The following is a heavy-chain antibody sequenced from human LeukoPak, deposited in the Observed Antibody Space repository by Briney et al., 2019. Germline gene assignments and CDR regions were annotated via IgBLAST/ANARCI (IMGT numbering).Heavy chain of an antibody. CDR2: IYYSGST. CDR1: GGSISGYY. V-gene: IGHV4-59*12. Sequence: SETLSLACTVSGGSISGYYWSWIRQPPGKGLEWIGYIYYSGSTNYNPSLKSRVTISVDTSKNQFSLKLSSVTAADTAVYYCASQTPYCSGGSCYPYYYGMDVWGQGTTVTVSS. CDR3: ASQTPYCSGGSCYPYYYGMDV. D-gene: IGHD2-15*01. J-gene: IGHJ6*02.